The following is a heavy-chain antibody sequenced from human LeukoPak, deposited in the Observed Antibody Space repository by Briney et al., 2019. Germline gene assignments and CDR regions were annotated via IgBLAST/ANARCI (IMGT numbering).Heavy chain of an antibody. V-gene: IGHV3-9*03. J-gene: IGHJ3*02. D-gene: IGHD4-17*01. CDR2: ISWNSGSI. CDR1: GFTFDDYA. Sequence: GGSLRLSCAASGFTFDDYAMHWVRQAPGKGLEWVSGISWNSGSIGYADSVKGRSTISRDNAKNSLYLQMNSLRAEDMDLYYCAKATRGGDYGTARGLDIWGQGTMVTVSS. CDR3: AKATRGGDYGTARGLDI.